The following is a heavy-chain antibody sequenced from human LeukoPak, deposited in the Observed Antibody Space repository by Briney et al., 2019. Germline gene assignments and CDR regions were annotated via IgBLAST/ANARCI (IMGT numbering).Heavy chain of an antibody. D-gene: IGHD3-22*01. CDR3: AREGGVNYYDLDYFDY. CDR2: ISSSGGTI. Sequence: GGSLRLSCVGSGFTFSTYEMTWVRQAPGKGLEWVSYISSSGGTIYYADSVKGRFTISRDNAKNSLYLQMNSLRAEDTAVYYCAREGGVNYYDLDYFDYWGQATLITVSS. CDR1: GFTFSTYE. J-gene: IGHJ4*02. V-gene: IGHV3-48*03.